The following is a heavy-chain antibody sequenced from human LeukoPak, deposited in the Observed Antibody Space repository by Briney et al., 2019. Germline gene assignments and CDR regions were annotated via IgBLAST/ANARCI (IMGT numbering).Heavy chain of an antibody. CDR2: VYHSGST. Sequence: PSETLSLTCTVSGYSISSAYYWGWIRQPPGKGLEWIGSVYHSGSTHYNPSLKSRVTISVDTSKNQFSLKLSSVTAADTAVYYCARDLYSYMDVWGKGTTVTISS. CDR1: GYSISSAYY. D-gene: IGHD2-21*01. J-gene: IGHJ6*04. CDR3: ARDLYSYMDV. V-gene: IGHV4-38-2*02.